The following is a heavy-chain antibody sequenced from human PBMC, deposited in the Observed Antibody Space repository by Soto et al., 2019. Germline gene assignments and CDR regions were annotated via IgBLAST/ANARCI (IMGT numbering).Heavy chain of an antibody. J-gene: IGHJ5*02. V-gene: IGHV4-61*01. CDR3: VRVKSKAHWELLHNWFDP. CDR1: GGSVSSGSYY. CDR2: IYYSGST. D-gene: IGHD1-26*01. Sequence: QVQLQESGPGLVKPSETLSLTCTVSGGSVSSGSYYWSWIRQPPGKGLEWIGYIYYSGSTNYNPSLKSRVTISVDTSKNQFSLKLSSVTAADTAVYYCVRVKSKAHWELLHNWFDPWGQGTLVTVSS.